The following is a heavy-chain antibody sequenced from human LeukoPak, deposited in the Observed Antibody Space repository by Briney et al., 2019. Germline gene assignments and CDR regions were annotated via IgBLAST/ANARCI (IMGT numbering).Heavy chain of an antibody. V-gene: IGHV7-4-1*02. CDR3: ARDYPYSGSYYGLDY. CDR2: INTNTGNP. D-gene: IGHD1-26*01. CDR1: GYTFTSYA. J-gene: IGHJ4*02. Sequence: ASVKVSCKASGYTFTSYAMNWVRQAPGQGLEWMGWINTNTGNPTYAQGFTGRFVFSLDTSVSTAYLQISSLEAEDTAVYYCARDYPYSGSYYGLDYWGQGTLVTVSS.